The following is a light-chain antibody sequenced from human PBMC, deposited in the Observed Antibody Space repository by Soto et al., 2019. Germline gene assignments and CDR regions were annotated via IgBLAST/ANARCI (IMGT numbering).Light chain of an antibody. CDR3: SSYTSSSPLYV. J-gene: IGLJ1*01. Sequence: QSALTQPASVSGSPGQSITISCTGTSSDVGGYNYVSWYQQHPGKAPKLMIYDVSNRPSGVSNRFSGSKSGNTASLTISGLPAEDEADYYCSSYTSSSPLYVFGTGTKVTVL. CDR1: SSDVGGYNY. CDR2: DVS. V-gene: IGLV2-14*01.